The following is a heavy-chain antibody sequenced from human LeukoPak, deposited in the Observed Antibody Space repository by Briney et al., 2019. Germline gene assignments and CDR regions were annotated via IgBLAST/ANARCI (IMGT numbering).Heavy chain of an antibody. CDR1: GYTFTNYG. V-gene: IGHV1-18*01. CDR3: ARGAGYDYVWKSYRYYDF. D-gene: IGHD3-16*02. J-gene: IGHJ4*02. Sequence: ASVKVSCKASGYTFTNYGVSWVRQAPGQGLEGVGWINVDNGNTYYAQNFQGRVTMTTDTSTSTVYMELRSLRSDDTAVYFCARGAGYDYVWKSYRYYDFWGQGTLVTVSS. CDR2: INVDNGNT.